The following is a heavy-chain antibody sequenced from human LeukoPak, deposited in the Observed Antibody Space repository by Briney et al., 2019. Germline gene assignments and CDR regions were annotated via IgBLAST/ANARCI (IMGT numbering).Heavy chain of an antibody. Sequence: ASVTVSCKASGYTFTSYGISWVRQAPGQGLEWMGWISAYNGNTNYAQKLQGRVTMTTDTSTSTAYMELRSLRSDDTAVYYCARDLEVGYYDSSGYYPYWGQGTLVTVSS. CDR2: ISAYNGNT. D-gene: IGHD3-22*01. CDR3: ARDLEVGYYDSSGYYPY. J-gene: IGHJ4*02. V-gene: IGHV1-18*01. CDR1: GYTFTSYG.